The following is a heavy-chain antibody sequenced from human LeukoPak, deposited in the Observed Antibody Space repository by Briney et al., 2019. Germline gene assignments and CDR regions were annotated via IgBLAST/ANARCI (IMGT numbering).Heavy chain of an antibody. CDR1: GFTFSSYA. CDR3: ASQGHYYDSSGYWRENAFDI. V-gene: IGHV3-23*01. Sequence: GSLRLSCAASGFTFSSYAISWVRQAPGKGLEWVSAISGSGGSTYYADSVKGRFTISRDNSKNTLYLQMNSLRAEDTAVYYCASQGHYYDSSGYWRENAFDIWGQGTMVTVSS. D-gene: IGHD3-22*01. J-gene: IGHJ3*02. CDR2: ISGSGGST.